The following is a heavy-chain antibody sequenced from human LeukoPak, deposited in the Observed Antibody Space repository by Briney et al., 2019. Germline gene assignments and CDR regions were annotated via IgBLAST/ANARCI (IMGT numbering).Heavy chain of an antibody. V-gene: IGHV1-46*01. CDR2: INHRVGST. Sequence: ASVKASCKASGYTFTNYYVHCVRQAPGQGLEWMRVINHRVGSTSYAPKFQGRVTMTRDSSTSTVYMELSSLTSDDTAVYYCARDQVVTAFLEFDYWGRGTLVTVSS. J-gene: IGHJ4*02. D-gene: IGHD2-21*02. CDR1: GYTFTNYY. CDR3: ARDQVVTAFLEFDY.